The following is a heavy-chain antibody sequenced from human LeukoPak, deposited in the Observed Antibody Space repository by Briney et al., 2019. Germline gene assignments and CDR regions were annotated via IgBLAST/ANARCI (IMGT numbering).Heavy chain of an antibody. CDR1: GGTFSSYA. D-gene: IGHD3-9*01. V-gene: IGHV1-69*04. J-gene: IGHJ4*02. CDR3: ARDENYDILTGYYKEYYFDY. CDR2: IIPIFGIA. Sequence: ASVKVSCKASGGTFSSYAISWVRQAPGQGLEWMGRIIPIFGIANYAQKFQGRVTITADKSTSTAYMELSSLRSEDTAVYYCARDENYDILTGYYKEYYFDYWGQGTLVTVSS.